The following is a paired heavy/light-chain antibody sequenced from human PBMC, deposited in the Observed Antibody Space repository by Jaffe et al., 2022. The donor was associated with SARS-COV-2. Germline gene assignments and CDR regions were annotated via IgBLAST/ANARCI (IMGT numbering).Light chain of an antibody. J-gene: IGKJ1*01. CDR2: KVS. CDR3: QQYQTHSWA. CDR1: QSISYW. Sequence: DIQMTQSPSTLSASVGDRVTITCRASQSISYWLAWYQQKPGRAPKLLISKVSSLESGVPSRFSGSGSGTEFTLTISNLQPDDFATYYCQQYQTHSWAFGQGTK. V-gene: IGKV1-5*03.
Heavy chain of an antibody. CDR1: GFSFITYA. J-gene: IGHJ3*01. D-gene: IGHD1-1*01. CDR2: INGGTGTT. V-gene: IGHV1-3*01. CDR3: VRDDWNDADNAYDV. Sequence: QVQLVQSGAEVKTPGASVKVSCRASGFSFITYAIHWLRQAPGQSLEWMGWINGGTGTTKYSQSFQARVTITRDAPANTAYMELTSLRSEDTAVYFCVRDDWNDADNAYDVWGQGTLVTVSS.